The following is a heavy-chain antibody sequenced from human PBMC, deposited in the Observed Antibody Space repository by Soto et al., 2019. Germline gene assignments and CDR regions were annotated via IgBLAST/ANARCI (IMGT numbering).Heavy chain of an antibody. Sequence: PGGSLRLSCAASGFTFSSCAMGWVRQAPGKGLEWVSGISGNGGSTYYADSVKGRFTISRDTSKNTLYLQMDSLGAEDTAIYYCAKFVGDGNDYYDFWGQGTLVTVSS. D-gene: IGHD3-22*01. CDR2: ISGNGGST. J-gene: IGHJ4*02. CDR1: GFTFSSCA. V-gene: IGHV3-23*01. CDR3: AKFVGDGNDYYDF.